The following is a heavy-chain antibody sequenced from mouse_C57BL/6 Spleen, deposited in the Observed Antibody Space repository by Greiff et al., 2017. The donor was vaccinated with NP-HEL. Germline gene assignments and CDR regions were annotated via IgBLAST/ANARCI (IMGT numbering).Heavy chain of an antibody. CDR1: GFTFSSYA. V-gene: IGHV5-4*01. CDR3: ARDPINYYGSSYWYFDV. CDR2: ISDGGSYT. D-gene: IGHD1-1*01. Sequence: EVKVVESGGGLVKPGGSLKLSCAASGFTFSSYAMSWVRQTPEKRLEWVATISDGGSYTYYPDNVKGRFTISRDNAKNNLYLQMSHLKSEDTAMYYCARDPINYYGSSYWYFDVWGTGTTVTVSS. J-gene: IGHJ1*03.